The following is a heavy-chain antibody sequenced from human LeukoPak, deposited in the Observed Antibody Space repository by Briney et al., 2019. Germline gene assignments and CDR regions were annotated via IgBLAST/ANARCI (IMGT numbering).Heavy chain of an antibody. CDR1: GFTFSSYA. V-gene: IGHV3-23*01. Sequence: PGGSLRLSCAASGFTFSSYAMSWVRQAPGKGLEWVSAISGSGGSTYYADSVKGRFTISRDNSKNTLYLQMNSLRAEDTAVYYCAKDLTKWFGVKPDYYFDYWGQGTLVTVSS. CDR2: ISGSGGST. J-gene: IGHJ4*02. CDR3: AKDLTKWFGVKPDYYFDY. D-gene: IGHD3-10*01.